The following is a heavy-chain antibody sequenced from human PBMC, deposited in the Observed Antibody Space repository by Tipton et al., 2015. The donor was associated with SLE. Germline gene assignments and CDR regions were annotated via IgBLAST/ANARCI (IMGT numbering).Heavy chain of an antibody. CDR2: INHSGST. CDR3: ARGTSIFGVVRHFDY. V-gene: IGHV4-34*01. J-gene: IGHJ4*02. Sequence: GSLRLSCAVYGGSFSGYYWSWIRQPPGKGLEWIGEINHSGSTNYNPSLKSRVTISVDTSKNQFSLKLSSVTAADTAVYYCARGTSIFGVVRHFDYWGQGTLVTVSS. D-gene: IGHD3-3*01. CDR1: GGSFSGYY.